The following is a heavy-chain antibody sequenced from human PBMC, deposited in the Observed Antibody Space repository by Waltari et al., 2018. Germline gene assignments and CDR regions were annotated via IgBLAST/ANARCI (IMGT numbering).Heavy chain of an antibody. J-gene: IGHJ5*02. CDR2: IWYDGSNK. Sequence: VQLLESGEDFAQPGGSLRLSCAASGFTFSSYGMHWVRQAPGKGLEWVAVIWYDGSNKYYADSVKGRFTISRDNSKNTLYLQMNSLRAEDTAVYYCAKEPTTVVMGWFDPWGQGTLVTVSS. CDR1: GFTFSSYG. CDR3: AKEPTTVVMGWFDP. D-gene: IGHD4-17*01. V-gene: IGHV3-33*06.